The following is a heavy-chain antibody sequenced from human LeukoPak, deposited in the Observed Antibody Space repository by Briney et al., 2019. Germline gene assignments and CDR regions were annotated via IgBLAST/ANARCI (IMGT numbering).Heavy chain of an antibody. V-gene: IGHV3-7*01. J-gene: IGHJ4*02. CDR2: IKEDGSEK. Sequence: GGSLRLSCAASGFTFSNYWMSWVRQAPGKGLEWVANIKEDGSEKYYVDSVKGRFTISRDNAKNSLYLQMNSLRAEDMAVYYCARVGVVVAAMGMFDYWGQGTLVTVSS. CDR1: GFTFSNYW. CDR3: ARVGVVVAAMGMFDY. D-gene: IGHD2-15*01.